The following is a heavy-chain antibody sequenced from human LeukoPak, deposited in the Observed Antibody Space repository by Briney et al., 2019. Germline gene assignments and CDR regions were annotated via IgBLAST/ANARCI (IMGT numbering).Heavy chain of an antibody. Sequence: GGSLRLSCAASGFTFSSYGMHWVRQAPGKGLEWVPFIRYDGSNKYYADSVKGRFTISRDNSKNTLYLQMNSLRAEDTAVYYCAKSALVVPAAPFDYWGQGTLVTVSS. CDR3: AKSALVVPAAPFDY. V-gene: IGHV3-30*02. CDR1: GFTFSSYG. CDR2: IRYDGSNK. D-gene: IGHD2-2*01. J-gene: IGHJ4*02.